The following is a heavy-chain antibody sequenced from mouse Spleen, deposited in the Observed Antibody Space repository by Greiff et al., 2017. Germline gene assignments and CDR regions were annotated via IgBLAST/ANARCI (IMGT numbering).Heavy chain of an antibody. CDR1: GFNIKDDY. Sequence: DVQLQESGAELVRPGASVKLSCTASGFNIKDDYMHWVKQRPEQGLEWIGWIDPENGDTEYASKFQGKATITADTSSNTAYLQLSSLTSEDTAVYYCTTRYDGSYALFDYWGQGTTLTVSS. CDR3: TTRYDGSYALFDY. D-gene: IGHD1-1*02. J-gene: IGHJ2*01. CDR2: IDPENGDT. V-gene: IGHV14-4*01.